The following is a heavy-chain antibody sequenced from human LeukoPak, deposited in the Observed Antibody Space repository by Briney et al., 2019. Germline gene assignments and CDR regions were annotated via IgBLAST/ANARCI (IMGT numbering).Heavy chain of an antibody. D-gene: IGHD5/OR15-5a*01. CDR3: ARSQQVYGRGRLFDY. V-gene: IGHV3-23*01. CDR1: GFPFSSYA. Sequence: GGSLRLSCAASGFPFSSYAMAWVRQAPGKGLEWVSTISGSSVNIYYADSVKGRFTVSGDNPKNTLYLQMNSLRAEDTAVYYRARSQQVYGRGRLFDYWGQGTLVTVSS. J-gene: IGHJ4*02. CDR2: ISGSSVNI.